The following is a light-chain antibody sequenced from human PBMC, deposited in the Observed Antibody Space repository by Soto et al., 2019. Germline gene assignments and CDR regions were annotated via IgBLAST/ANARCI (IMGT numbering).Light chain of an antibody. CDR3: QSYDSSLSGWV. CDR1: SSNIGSTYH. V-gene: IGLV1-40*01. J-gene: IGLJ2*01. CDR2: GNT. Sequence: QAVVTQPPSVSGAPGQRVTISCTGSSSNIGSTYHVHWYQQFPGMAPKLLIFGNTNRPSGVPDRFSGSRSGTSASLAITGLQAEDEADYYCQSYDSSLSGWVFGGGTKVTVL.